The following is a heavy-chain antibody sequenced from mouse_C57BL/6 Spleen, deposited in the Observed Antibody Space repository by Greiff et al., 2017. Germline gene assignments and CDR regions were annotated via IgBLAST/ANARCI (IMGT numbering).Heavy chain of an antibody. CDR2: IYPGSGST. CDR1: GYTFTSYW. CDR3: ARWGLFAY. J-gene: IGHJ3*01. V-gene: IGHV1-55*01. Sequence: QVQLQPGAELVKPGASVKMSCKASGYTFTSYWITWVKQRPGQGLEWIGDIYPGSGSTNYNEKFKSKATLTVDTSSSTAYMQLSSLTSEDSAVYYCARWGLFAYWGQGTLVTVSA. D-gene: IGHD3-3*01.